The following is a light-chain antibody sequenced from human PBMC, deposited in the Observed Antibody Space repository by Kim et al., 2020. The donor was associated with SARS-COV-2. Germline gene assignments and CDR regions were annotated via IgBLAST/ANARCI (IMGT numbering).Light chain of an antibody. CDR1: RSVGVS. CDR3: QRRSKWPPAPS. CDR2: NAA. V-gene: IGKV3-11*01. J-gene: IGKJ4*01. Sequence: PGERATLSCAAGRSVGVSLAWWRRTRGQAPRLLNYNAAIKATGIPDRFSGNGSGTDFTITISRLGPEDFAIYNCQRRSKWPPAPSFGGGTEV.